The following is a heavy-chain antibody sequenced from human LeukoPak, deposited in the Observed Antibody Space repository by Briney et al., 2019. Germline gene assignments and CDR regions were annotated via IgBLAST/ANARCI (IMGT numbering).Heavy chain of an antibody. D-gene: IGHD6-13*01. Sequence: SETLSLTCTVSGGSISRDYWSWIRQPPGKGLEWIGYIYYTGSTNYNPSLKSRVTISVDTSKNQFSLKLSSVTAADTAVYYCARDRPGGSSLDYWGQGTLVTISS. CDR2: IYYTGST. CDR1: GGSISRDY. V-gene: IGHV4-59*01. J-gene: IGHJ4*02. CDR3: ARDRPGGSSLDY.